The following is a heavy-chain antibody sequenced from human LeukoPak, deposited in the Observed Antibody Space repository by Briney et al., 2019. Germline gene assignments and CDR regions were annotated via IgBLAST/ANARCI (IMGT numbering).Heavy chain of an antibody. CDR2: IYYSGST. CDR3: ARVGLEYDFSSGYYTDDFDY. Sequence: SETLSLTCTVSGGSISSSSYYCGWIRQPPGKGLEWIGSIYYSGSTYYNPSLKSRVTISVDTSKNQFSLKLSSVTAADTAVYYCARVGLEYDFSSGYYTDDFDYWGQGTLVTVSS. J-gene: IGHJ4*02. V-gene: IGHV4-39*07. CDR1: GGSISSSSYY. D-gene: IGHD3-3*01.